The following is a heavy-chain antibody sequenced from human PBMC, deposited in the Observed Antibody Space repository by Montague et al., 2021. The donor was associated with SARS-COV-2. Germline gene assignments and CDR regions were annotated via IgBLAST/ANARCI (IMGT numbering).Heavy chain of an antibody. CDR1: GGSIRTSSYY. CDR3: AMRGGALDAFDI. D-gene: IGHD4-17*01. CDR2: IYYSGST. J-gene: IGHJ3*02. Sequence: SETLSLTCTVSGGSIRTSSYYWSWIRQPPGKGLDWIGSIYYSGSTYCNPSLKSRVTISVDTSKNQFSLKLSSVTAADTAVYYCAMRGGALDAFDIWGQGTMVIVSS. V-gene: IGHV4-39*01.